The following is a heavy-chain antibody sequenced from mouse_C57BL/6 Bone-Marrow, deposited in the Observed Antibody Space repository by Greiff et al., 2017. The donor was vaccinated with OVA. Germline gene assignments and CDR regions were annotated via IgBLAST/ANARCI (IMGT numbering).Heavy chain of an antibody. V-gene: IGHV1-81*01. D-gene: IGHD1-1*01. Sequence: VQLQQSGAELARPGASVKLSCKASGYTFTSYGISWVKQRTGQGLEWIGEIYPRSGNTYYNEKFKGKATLTADKSSSTAYMELRSLTSEDSAVYFCARSLPIYYYGSSSFAYWGQGTLVTVSA. J-gene: IGHJ3*01. CDR3: ARSLPIYYYGSSSFAY. CDR1: GYTFTSYG. CDR2: IYPRSGNT.